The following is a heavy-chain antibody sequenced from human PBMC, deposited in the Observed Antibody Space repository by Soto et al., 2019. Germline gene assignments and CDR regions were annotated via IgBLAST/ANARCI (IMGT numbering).Heavy chain of an antibody. J-gene: IGHJ6*02. CDR2: IFYSGGT. Sequence: SETLSLTCTVSGGSISSGKYYWSWIRQPPGKGLEWIGYIFYSGGTSYNPSLKSRLTMSVDTSKNQFSLKLSSVTAADTAVYYCARGGNYYASRTYYGLDVWGQGTTVTAP. CDR3: ARGGNYYASRTYYGLDV. CDR1: GGSISSGKYY. D-gene: IGHD3-22*01. V-gene: IGHV4-30-4*01.